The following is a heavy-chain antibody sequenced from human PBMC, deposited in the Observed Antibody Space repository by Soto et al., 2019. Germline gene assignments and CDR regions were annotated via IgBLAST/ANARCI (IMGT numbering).Heavy chain of an antibody. CDR2: IFHNGNT. V-gene: IGHV4-31*03. D-gene: IGHD4-17*01. J-gene: IGHJ4*02. Sequence: QVQLQESGPGLVKPAQTLSLTCSVSGVSISDSYYWNWIRQPPGKGLEWIGYIFHNGNTYYNPSLRSGLSISVDTSKNQFSLRLFSVTGADTAVYYCARGDGDRSAGLDSWGQGTLVTVSS. CDR1: GVSISDSYY. CDR3: ARGDGDRSAGLDS.